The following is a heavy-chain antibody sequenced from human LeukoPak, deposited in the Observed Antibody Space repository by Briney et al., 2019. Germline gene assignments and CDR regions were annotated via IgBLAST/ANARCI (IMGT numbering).Heavy chain of an antibody. J-gene: IGHJ4*02. V-gene: IGHV4-59*01. D-gene: IGHD3-22*01. CDR2: IYYSGST. CDR3: ARGLLYYDSSGYHDY. CDR1: GGSISSYY. Sequence: SETLSLTCTVSGGSISSYYWSWIRQPPGKGLEWIGYIYYSGSTNYNPSLKSRVTISVDTSKNQFSLKLSSVTAADTAVYYCARGLLYYDSSGYHDYWGQGTLVTVSS.